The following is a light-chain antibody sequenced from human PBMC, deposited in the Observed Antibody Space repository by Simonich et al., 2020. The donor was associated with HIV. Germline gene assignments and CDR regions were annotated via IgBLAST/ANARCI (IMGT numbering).Light chain of an antibody. V-gene: IGKV3-15*01. J-gene: IGKJ1*01. CDR3: QQYNKWPPTWT. Sequence: EILLTQSPATLSVSPGDRATLSCRASQSVSSNLAGYQPKPGQAPRLVIYGTATRATVIPARFSGSGSGTEFTLTSSSMQSEEFAVYYCQQYNKWPPTWTFGQGTKVEIK. CDR2: GTA. CDR1: QSVSSN.